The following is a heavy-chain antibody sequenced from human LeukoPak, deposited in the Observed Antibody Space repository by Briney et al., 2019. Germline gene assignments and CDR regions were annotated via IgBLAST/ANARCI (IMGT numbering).Heavy chain of an antibody. CDR3: ARDYVDDIPMIKDY. CDR2: INLSGGST. D-gene: IGHD2-8*01. J-gene: IGHJ4*02. V-gene: IGHV1-46*01. CDR1: GYTFTSYH. Sequence: TSVKVSCKASGYTFTSYHMHWVRQAPGQGLEWMGKINLSGGSTTYAQKFQGRVTMTRDTSTSTVYMELSSLRSEDTAVYYCARDYVDDIPMIKDYWGQGTLVTVSS.